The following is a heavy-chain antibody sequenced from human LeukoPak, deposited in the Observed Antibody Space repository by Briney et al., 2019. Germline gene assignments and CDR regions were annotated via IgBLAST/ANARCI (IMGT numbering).Heavy chain of an antibody. V-gene: IGHV4-38-2*02. CDR2: IYHSGST. CDR1: GYSISSGYY. D-gene: IGHD5-12*01. Sequence: SETLSLTCTVSGYSISSGYYWGWIRQPPGKGLEWIGSIYHSGSTYYNPSLKSRVTISVDTSKNQFSLKLSSVTAADTAVYYCARRRISGYDIYYFDYWGQGTLVTVSS. CDR3: ARRRISGYDIYYFDY. J-gene: IGHJ4*02.